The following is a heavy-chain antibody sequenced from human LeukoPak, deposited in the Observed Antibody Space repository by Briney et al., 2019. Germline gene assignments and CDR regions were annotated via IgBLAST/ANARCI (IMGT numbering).Heavy chain of an antibody. CDR2: IYYSGST. CDR3: ASHWRYSGSYDAFDI. V-gene: IGHV4-39*07. CDR1: GGSISSSSYY. D-gene: IGHD1-26*01. Sequence: SETLSLTCTVSGGSISSSSYYWGWIRQPPGKGLEWIGSIYYSGSTYYNPSLKSRVTISVDTSKDQFSLKLSSVTAADTAVYYCASHWRYSGSYDAFDIWGQGTMVTVSS. J-gene: IGHJ3*02.